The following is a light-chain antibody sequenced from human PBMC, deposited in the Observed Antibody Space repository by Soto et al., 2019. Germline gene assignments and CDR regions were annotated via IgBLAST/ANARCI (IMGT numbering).Light chain of an antibody. CDR2: SNV. CDR1: SSNIGSNY. Sequence: QSVLTQPPSASGTPGQGVIISCSGTSSNIGSNYVYWYRLLPGTAPKLVMFSNVMRPPGVPDRFSGAKSGTSASLAISGLRPEDEAGYFCAAWDASLSGWVFGGGTKLTVL. J-gene: IGLJ3*02. CDR3: AAWDASLSGWV. V-gene: IGLV1-47*02.